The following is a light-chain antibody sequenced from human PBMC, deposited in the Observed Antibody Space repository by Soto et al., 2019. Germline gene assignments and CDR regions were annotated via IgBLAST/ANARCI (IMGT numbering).Light chain of an antibody. CDR2: TAS. CDR3: LQDHNYPWT. Sequence: AIRMTQSPSSLSASTGDRVTITCRATQGNSSSLAWYQQKPGKAPNLLIHTASTLQSGVPSRFSGSGSGTDFSLTISSLQPEDFATYYCLQDHNYPWTFGQGTKVDIK. J-gene: IGKJ1*01. V-gene: IGKV1-8*01. CDR1: QGNSSS.